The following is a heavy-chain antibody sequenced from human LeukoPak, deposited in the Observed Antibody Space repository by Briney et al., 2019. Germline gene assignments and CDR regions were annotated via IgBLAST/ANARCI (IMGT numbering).Heavy chain of an antibody. CDR3: AREGIVVVPAAVFDY. CDR1: GYTFTSYG. J-gene: IGHJ4*02. Sequence: GASVKVSCKASGYTFTSYGVSWVRQAPGQGLEWMGWISAYNGNTNYAQKLQGRVTMTTDTSTSTAYMELRSLRSDDTAVYYCAREGIVVVPAAVFDYWGQGTLVTVSS. CDR2: ISAYNGNT. V-gene: IGHV1-18*01. D-gene: IGHD2-2*01.